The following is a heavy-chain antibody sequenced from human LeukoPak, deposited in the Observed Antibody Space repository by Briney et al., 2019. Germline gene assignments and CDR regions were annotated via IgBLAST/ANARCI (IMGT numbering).Heavy chain of an antibody. CDR2: ISESGTGT. CDR3: AKDIAQGYTYGSIEQDY. CDR1: RLTFSSYA. D-gene: IGHD5-18*01. J-gene: IGHJ4*02. Sequence: PGGSLRLSCAASRLTFSSYAMSWVRQAPGRGLEWVSAISESGTGTYYAEAVKGRFTISRDNPKNTLSLQMNSLRAEDTAIYYCAKDIAQGYTYGSIEQDYWGRGTLVTVSS. V-gene: IGHV3-23*01.